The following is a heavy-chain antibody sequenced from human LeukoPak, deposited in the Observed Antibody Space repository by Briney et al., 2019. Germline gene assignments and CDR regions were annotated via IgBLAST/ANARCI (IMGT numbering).Heavy chain of an antibody. D-gene: IGHD6-19*01. CDR2: IWYDGSNK. J-gene: IGHJ4*02. CDR3: ARVIAVAFFDY. V-gene: IGHV3-33*01. CDR1: GFTFSSYG. Sequence: GRSLRLSCAASGFTFSSYGMHWVRQAPGKGLEWVAVIWYDGSNKYYADSVKGRFTISRDNSKNTLYLQMNSLRAEDTAVYYCARVIAVAFFDYWGQGTLVTVSS.